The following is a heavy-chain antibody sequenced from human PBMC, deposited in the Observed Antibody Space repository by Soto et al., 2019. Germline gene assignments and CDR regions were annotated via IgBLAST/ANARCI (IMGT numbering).Heavy chain of an antibody. D-gene: IGHD4-17*01. Sequence: QVQLVQSGAEVKKPGSSVKVSCKASGGTFSSYAISWVRQAPGQGLEWMGGIIPIFGTANYAQKFQGRVTMTADESTSTAYMELSSLRSEDTAVYYCARERMDYGGNSETYYYYYYGMDVWGQGTTVTVSS. V-gene: IGHV1-69*01. CDR3: ARERMDYGGNSETYYYYYYGMDV. J-gene: IGHJ6*02. CDR2: IIPIFGTA. CDR1: GGTFSSYA.